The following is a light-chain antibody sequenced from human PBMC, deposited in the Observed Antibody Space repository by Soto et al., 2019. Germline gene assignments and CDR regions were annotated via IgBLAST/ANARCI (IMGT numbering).Light chain of an antibody. Sequence: QSVLTQPPSVSAAPGQNVTISCSGSSSNIGNNYVSWYLQLLGTAPKLLIFDNTKRPSGIPDRFSGSKSGTSATLNITGLQTGDEADYYCETWDGSLNAVIFGGGTKLTVL. CDR2: DNT. CDR3: ETWDGSLNAVI. CDR1: SSNIGNNY. J-gene: IGLJ2*01. V-gene: IGLV1-51*01.